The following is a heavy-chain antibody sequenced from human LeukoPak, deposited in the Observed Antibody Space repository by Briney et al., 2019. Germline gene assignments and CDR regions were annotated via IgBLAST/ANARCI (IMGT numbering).Heavy chain of an antibody. CDR1: GFTFSSYA. Sequence: PGGSLRLSCAASGFTFSSYAMSWVRQAPVKGLEWVSAISGSGGSTYYADSVKGRFTISRDNSKNTLYLQMNSLRAEDTAVYYCAKRGWAYCSGGSCYSWFDPWGQGTLVTVSS. D-gene: IGHD2-15*01. J-gene: IGHJ5*02. CDR2: ISGSGGST. CDR3: AKRGWAYCSGGSCYSWFDP. V-gene: IGHV3-23*01.